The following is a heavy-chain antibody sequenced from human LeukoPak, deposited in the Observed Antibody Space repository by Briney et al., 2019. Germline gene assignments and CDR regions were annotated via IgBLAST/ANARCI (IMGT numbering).Heavy chain of an antibody. CDR3: AKDIRIGIIVGGGFDI. V-gene: IGHV3-30-3*01. Sequence: GGSLRLSCAASGFTFSSYAMHWVRQAPGKGLEWVAVISYDGSNKYYADSVKGRFTISRDNSKNTLYLQMNSLRAEDTALYYCAKDIRIGIIVGGGFDIWGQGTVVTVSS. J-gene: IGHJ3*02. CDR2: ISYDGSNK. CDR1: GFTFSSYA. D-gene: IGHD3-22*01.